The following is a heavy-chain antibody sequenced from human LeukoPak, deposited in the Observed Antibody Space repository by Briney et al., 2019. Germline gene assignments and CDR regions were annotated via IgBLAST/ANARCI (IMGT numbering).Heavy chain of an antibody. D-gene: IGHD2-21*01. Sequence: GGSLRLSCAASGFTFSSFEMNWVRQTPGKGLEWVSYISSGGSTLYYADSVKGRFTISRDNDKNSLYLQMNSLRAEDTAVYYCAREHPTTSGGNCFDYWGRGTLVTVSS. V-gene: IGHV3-48*03. CDR3: AREHPTTSGGNCFDY. J-gene: IGHJ4*02. CDR1: GFTFSSFE. CDR2: ISSGGSTL.